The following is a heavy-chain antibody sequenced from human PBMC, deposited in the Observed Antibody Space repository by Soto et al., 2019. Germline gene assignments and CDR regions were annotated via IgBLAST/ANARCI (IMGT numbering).Heavy chain of an antibody. J-gene: IGHJ4*02. D-gene: IGHD3-10*01. V-gene: IGHV1-2*02. Sequence: ASVKVSCKASGYTFSGFYMHWVRQAPGQGLEWMGWINPNSGGTKSAEKFQGRVTMTRDTSISTAYMELTSLEPEDTAVYFCARSPYSGSYYGYFDYWGQGTLVTVSS. CDR3: ARSPYSGSYYGYFDY. CDR2: INPNSGGT. CDR1: GYTFSGFY.